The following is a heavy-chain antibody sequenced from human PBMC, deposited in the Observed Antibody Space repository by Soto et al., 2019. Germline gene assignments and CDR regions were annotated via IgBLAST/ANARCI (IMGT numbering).Heavy chain of an antibody. Sequence: ASVKVSCKASGYTFTSYGISWVRQAPGQGLEWMGWFSAYNGNTNYAQKLQGRVTMTTDTSTSTAYMELRSLRSDDTAVYYCARDRDDYGDYYFDYWGQGTLVTVSS. J-gene: IGHJ4*02. D-gene: IGHD4-17*01. CDR3: ARDRDDYGDYYFDY. CDR2: FSAYNGNT. CDR1: GYTFTSYG. V-gene: IGHV1-18*01.